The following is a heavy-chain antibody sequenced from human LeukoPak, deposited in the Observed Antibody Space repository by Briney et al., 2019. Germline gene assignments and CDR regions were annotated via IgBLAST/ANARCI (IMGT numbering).Heavy chain of an antibody. V-gene: IGHV3-21*01. J-gene: IGHJ4*02. D-gene: IGHD2-2*01. CDR1: GFTFSSYT. CDR3: ARDQYCSRTTCYQNY. Sequence: GGSLRLSCAASGFTFSSYTMNWVRQAPGKGLEWVSSISSSSSYIYYADSVKGRFTISRDNAKNSLYLQMNSLRAEDTAVYYCARDQYCSRTTCYQNYWGQGTLVTVSS. CDR2: ISSSSSYI.